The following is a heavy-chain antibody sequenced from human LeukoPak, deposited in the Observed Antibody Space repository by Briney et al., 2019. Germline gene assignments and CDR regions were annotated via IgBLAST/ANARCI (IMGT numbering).Heavy chain of an antibody. V-gene: IGHV1-2*02. CDR1: GCTFTGYY. D-gene: IGHD3-22*01. CDR3: ARDLGTYYYDSSGYNFDY. J-gene: IGHJ4*02. Sequence: ASVKVSCKASGCTFTGYYMHWVRQAPGQGLEWMGCINPNSGGTNYAQKFQGRVTMTRDTSISTAYMELSRLRSDDTAVYYCARDLGTYYYDSSGYNFDYWGQGTLVTVSS. CDR2: INPNSGGT.